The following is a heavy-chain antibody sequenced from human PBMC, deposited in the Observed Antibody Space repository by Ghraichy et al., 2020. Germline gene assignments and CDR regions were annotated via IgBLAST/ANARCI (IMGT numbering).Heavy chain of an antibody. Sequence: SETLSLTCTVSSGSVSSGSYYWSWIRQPPGKGLEWIGYIYYSGSTNYNPSLKSRVTISVDTSKNQFSLKLSSVTAADTAVYYCARNRRRGYCSGGSCYFNGMDVWGQGTTVTVSS. CDR3: ARNRRRGYCSGGSCYFNGMDV. CDR1: SGSVSSGSYY. CDR2: IYYSGST. V-gene: IGHV4-61*01. D-gene: IGHD2-15*01. J-gene: IGHJ6*02.